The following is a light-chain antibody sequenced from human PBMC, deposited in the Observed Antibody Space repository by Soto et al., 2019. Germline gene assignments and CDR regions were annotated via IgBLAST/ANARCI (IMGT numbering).Light chain of an antibody. CDR1: QNINSD. V-gene: IGKV1-39*01. Sequence: DIQMTQSPSSLSASRGDRVTITCRASQNINSDLNWYQQKPGKAPKVLIYAASRLQSGVPSGFSGSGSGTEFTLTISSLEPEDFATYYCQQSHITTLFTFGKGTKLEIK. J-gene: IGKJ2*01. CDR3: QQSHITTLFT. CDR2: AAS.